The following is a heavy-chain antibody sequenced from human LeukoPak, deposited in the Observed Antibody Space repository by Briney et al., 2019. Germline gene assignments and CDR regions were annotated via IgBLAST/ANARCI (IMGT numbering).Heavy chain of an antibody. J-gene: IGHJ5*02. CDR3: AGGSDFWSGHNWFDP. V-gene: IGHV1-8*01. CDR1: GYTFTSYD. CDR2: MNPNSGNT. D-gene: IGHD3-3*01. Sequence: ASVKVSCKASGYTFTSYDINWVRQATGQGLEWMGWMNPNSGNTGYAQKFQGRVTMTRNTSISTAYMELSSLRSEDTAVYYCAGGSDFWSGHNWFDPWGQGTLVTVSS.